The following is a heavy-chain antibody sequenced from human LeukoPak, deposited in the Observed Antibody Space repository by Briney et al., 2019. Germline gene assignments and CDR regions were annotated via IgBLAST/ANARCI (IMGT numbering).Heavy chain of an antibody. Sequence: ASVKVSCKASGYTFTGYYMHWVRQAPGQGLEWMGWINPNSGGTNYAQKFQGRVTMTRDTSISTAYMELSRLRSDDTAVYYCARDCGGDCGFDPWGQLTMVTVSS. CDR2: INPNSGGT. V-gene: IGHV1-2*02. CDR3: ARDCGGDCGFDP. D-gene: IGHD2-21*02. J-gene: IGHJ5*02. CDR1: GYTFTGYY.